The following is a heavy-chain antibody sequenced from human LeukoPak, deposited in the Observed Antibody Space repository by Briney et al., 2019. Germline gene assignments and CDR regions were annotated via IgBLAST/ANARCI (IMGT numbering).Heavy chain of an antibody. CDR2: IKHDGSEE. Sequence: PGGSLRLSCAASGFNLSYYWMTWVRQAPGKGLEWVANIKHDGSEENYVDSVKGRFTIFRDNGKNSVFLQIDSLRAEDTAVYYCTRDSGYMRSSWYNWFDPWGQGTLVTVAS. V-gene: IGHV3-7*01. D-gene: IGHD6-13*01. CDR3: TRDSGYMRSSWYNWFDP. CDR1: GFNLSYYW. J-gene: IGHJ5*02.